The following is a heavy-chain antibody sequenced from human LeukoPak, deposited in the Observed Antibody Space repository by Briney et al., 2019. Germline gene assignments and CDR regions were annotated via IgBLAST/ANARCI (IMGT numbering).Heavy chain of an antibody. J-gene: IGHJ4*02. CDR1: GGSISSYY. D-gene: IGHD3-9*01. CDR2: IYYSGST. CDR3: ARGELRYFDWLSLGPFDY. Sequence: PSETLSLTCTVPGGSISSYYWSWIRQPPGKGLEWIGYIYYSGSTNYNPSLKSRVTISVDTSKNQFSLKLSSVTAADTAVYYCARGELRYFDWLSLGPFDYWGQGTLVTVSS. V-gene: IGHV4-59*01.